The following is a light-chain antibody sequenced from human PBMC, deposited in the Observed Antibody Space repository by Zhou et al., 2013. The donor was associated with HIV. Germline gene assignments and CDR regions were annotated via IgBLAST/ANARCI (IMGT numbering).Light chain of an antibody. CDR1: QDIRKS. CDR2: GAS. Sequence: DIQMTQSPSAMSASIGDRVTITCRASQDIRKSLVWFQQKPGKVPKRLIYGASNLQGGVPSRFSGSGSGTEFTLTISSLQPEDFATYYCLQYNSNPQTFGQGTKVEIK. CDR3: LQYNSNPQT. J-gene: IGKJ1*01. V-gene: IGKV1-17*03.